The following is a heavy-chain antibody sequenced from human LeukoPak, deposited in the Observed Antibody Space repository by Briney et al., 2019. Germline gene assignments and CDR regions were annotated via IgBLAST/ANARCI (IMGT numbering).Heavy chain of an antibody. D-gene: IGHD1-26*01. CDR3: ARDIREHYYYYYMDV. J-gene: IGHJ6*03. Sequence: SETLSLTCTVSGGSISSSSYYWGWIRQPPGKGLEWIGSIYYSGSTYYNPSLKSRVTISVDTSKNQFSLKLSSVTAVDTAVYYCARDIREHYYYYYMDVWGKGTTVTISS. V-gene: IGHV4-39*07. CDR2: IYYSGST. CDR1: GGSISSSSYY.